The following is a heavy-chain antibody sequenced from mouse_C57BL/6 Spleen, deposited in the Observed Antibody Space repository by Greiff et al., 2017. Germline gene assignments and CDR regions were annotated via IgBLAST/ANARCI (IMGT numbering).Heavy chain of an antibody. Sequence: EVQLVESGGGLVKPGGSLKLSCAASGFTFSDYGMHWVRQAPEKGLEWVAYISSGSSTIYYADTVKGRFTISRDNANNTLFLQMTSLGSEDTAMYYCAASYYYFDYWGQGTTLTVSS. CDR1: GFTFSDYG. CDR2: ISSGSSTI. D-gene: IGHD6-5*01. CDR3: AASYYYFDY. V-gene: IGHV5-17*01. J-gene: IGHJ2*01.